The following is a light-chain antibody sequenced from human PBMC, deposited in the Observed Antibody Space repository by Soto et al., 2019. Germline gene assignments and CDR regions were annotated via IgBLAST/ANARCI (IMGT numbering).Light chain of an antibody. CDR1: SGHISYA. CDR2: VDSDGSH. CDR3: QTWGTGIVV. V-gene: IGLV4-69*01. J-gene: IGLJ2*01. Sequence: QSVLTQSPSASASLGASVKLTCTLSSGHISYAIAWHQQQPEKGPRYLMKVDSDGSHIKGDGIPDRFSGSSSGADRYLTISSLQSEDEADYFCQTWGTGIVVFGGGTKLTVL.